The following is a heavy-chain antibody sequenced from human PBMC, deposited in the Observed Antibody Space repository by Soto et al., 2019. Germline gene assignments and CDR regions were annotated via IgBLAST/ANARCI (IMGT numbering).Heavy chain of an antibody. CDR2: IYWDDDK. CDR3: AHCILTGYLGPFGD. J-gene: IGHJ4*02. Sequence: QITLKESGPTLVKPTQTLTLTCTFSGFSLSTSGVGVGWIRQPPGKALEWLAVIYWDDDKRYSPSLTSRLAIXKXTXXNHVVLTMTNMDPVDTATYYCAHCILTGYLGPFGDWGQGTLVTVSS. D-gene: IGHD3-9*01. V-gene: IGHV2-5*02. CDR1: GFSLSTSGVG.